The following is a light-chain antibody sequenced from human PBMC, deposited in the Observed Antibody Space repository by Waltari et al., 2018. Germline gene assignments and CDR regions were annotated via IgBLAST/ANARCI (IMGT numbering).Light chain of an antibody. CDR1: QRLVYRDGNSF. Sequence: DVVMTQSPLSLAVTLGQPASISCRASQRLVYRDGNSFLVWFHQRPGQSPRRLPYGVSNRDSGVPDRFSGSGSGTEFTLRIAGVEAEDVGIYYCMQGTHWPRTFGQGTKVEIK. CDR3: MQGTHWPRT. V-gene: IGKV2-30*01. CDR2: GVS. J-gene: IGKJ1*01.